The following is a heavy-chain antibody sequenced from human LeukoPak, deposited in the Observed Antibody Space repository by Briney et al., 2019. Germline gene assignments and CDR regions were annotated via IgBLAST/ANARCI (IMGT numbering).Heavy chain of an antibody. CDR2: ISSSSSTI. J-gene: IGHJ4*02. CDR1: GFTFSSYN. CDR3: AREVPKSIDY. Sequence: GGSLRLSCAASGFTFSSYNMNWVRQAPGKGLEWVSHISSSSSTIYCADSVKGRFTISRDNAKNSLYLQMNSLRAEDTAVYYCAREVPKSIDYWGQGTLVTVSS. V-gene: IGHV3-48*04.